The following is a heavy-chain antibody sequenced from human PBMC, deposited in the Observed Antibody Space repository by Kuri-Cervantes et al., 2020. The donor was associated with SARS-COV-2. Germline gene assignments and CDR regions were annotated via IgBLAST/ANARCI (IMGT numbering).Heavy chain of an antibody. CDR1: GYTFTNYG. V-gene: IGHV1-18*04. CDR2: ISAYNGNT. D-gene: IGHD5-24*01. CDR3: ARDHKGVEMATMGHYYYYGMDV. Sequence: ASVKVSCKASGYTFTNYGFSWVRQGPGQGLEWMGWISAYNGNTNYAQKFQGRVTMTTDTSTSTAYMEVRSLRSDDTAVYYCARDHKGVEMATMGHYYYYGMDVWGQGTTVTVSS. J-gene: IGHJ6*02.